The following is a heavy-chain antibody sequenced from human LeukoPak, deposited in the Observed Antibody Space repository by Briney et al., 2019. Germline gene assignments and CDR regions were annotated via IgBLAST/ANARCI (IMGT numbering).Heavy chain of an antibody. CDR3: ARDRDYGAPDY. CDR2: INGDGTSTST. D-gene: IGHD4-17*01. V-gene: IGHV3-74*01. J-gene: IGHJ4*02. CDR1: GFTFSTYW. Sequence: PGGSLRLSCAASGFTFSTYWMHWVRQAPGKGLVWVSRINGDGTSTSTSYADSVKGRFTISRDNANNTLYLHMNTLRAEDTAVYYCARDRDYGAPDYWGQGTLVTVSS.